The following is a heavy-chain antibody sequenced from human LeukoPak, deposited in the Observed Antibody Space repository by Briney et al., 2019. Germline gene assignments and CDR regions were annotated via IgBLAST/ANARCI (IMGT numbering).Heavy chain of an antibody. J-gene: IGHJ6*02. CDR2: INHSGST. CDR1: GGSFSGYY. D-gene: IGHD3-10*01. V-gene: IGHV4-34*01. Sequence: PSETLSLTCAVYGGSFSGYYWSWIRQPPGKGLEWIGEINHSGSTNYNPSLKSRVTISVDTSKNQFSLKLSSVTAADTAVYYCARGPYVLLWFVELNYYGMDVWGRGTTVTVSS. CDR3: ARGPYVLLWFVELNYYGMDV.